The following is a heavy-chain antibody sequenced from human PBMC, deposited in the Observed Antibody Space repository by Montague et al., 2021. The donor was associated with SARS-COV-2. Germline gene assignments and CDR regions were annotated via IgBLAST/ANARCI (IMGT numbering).Heavy chain of an antibody. CDR3: ASEKSVPYEAFDS. CDR1: GFTFSSYI. J-gene: IGHJ4*02. V-gene: IGHV3-30*04. Sequence: SLRLSCAASGFTFSSYIMHWVRQAPGEGLEWVADISNDGSRKYYADSVKGRFTISRDNSENTLFLQMTSLRAEDTAVYFCASEKSVPYEAFDSWGQGTLVTVSS. D-gene: IGHD3-3*01. CDR2: ISNDGSRK.